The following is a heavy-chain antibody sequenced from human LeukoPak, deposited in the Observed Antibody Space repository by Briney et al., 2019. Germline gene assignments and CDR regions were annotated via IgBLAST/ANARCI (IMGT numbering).Heavy chain of an antibody. D-gene: IGHD2-15*01. CDR2: IYYSGTT. CDR3: ASHPGYCSGGSCLDY. J-gene: IGHJ4*02. V-gene: IGHV4-39*07. CDR1: GGSISRSTYY. Sequence: SETLSLTCSVSGGSISRSTYYWGWIRQTPGKGLEWIGNIYYSGTTYYTPSLKSRVTISEDTSKNQFSLKLSSVTAADTAVYYCASHPGYCSGGSCLDYWGQGTLVTVSS.